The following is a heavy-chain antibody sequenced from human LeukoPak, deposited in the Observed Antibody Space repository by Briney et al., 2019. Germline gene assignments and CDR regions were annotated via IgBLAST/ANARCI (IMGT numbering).Heavy chain of an antibody. CDR1: GYSFTNYW. CDR2: IYPGDSDT. J-gene: IGHJ4*02. CDR3: ARHENWAVDN. V-gene: IGHV5-51*01. D-gene: IGHD7-27*01. Sequence: GESLKISCKGSGYSFTNYWIGWVRQMPGKGLEWMGIIYPGDSDTRYSPSFQGQVTVSADTSISTAYLQWSSLKASDTAMYYCARHENWAVDNWGQGTLVTVSS.